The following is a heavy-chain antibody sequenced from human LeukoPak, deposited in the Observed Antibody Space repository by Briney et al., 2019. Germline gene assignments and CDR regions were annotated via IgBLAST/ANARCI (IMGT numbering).Heavy chain of an antibody. J-gene: IGHJ3*02. D-gene: IGHD3-10*01. CDR3: ARAQTYLEAFDI. V-gene: IGHV3-66*01. CDR1: GFTVSSNY. Sequence: GGSLRLSCVASGFTVSSNYMSWVRHAPGKGLEWVSVIYGGGGTSYTDSVKGRFTISRDNSKTTLYLQMNSLTTEDTAVYYCARAQTYLEAFDIWGQGTMVTVSS. CDR2: IYGGGGT.